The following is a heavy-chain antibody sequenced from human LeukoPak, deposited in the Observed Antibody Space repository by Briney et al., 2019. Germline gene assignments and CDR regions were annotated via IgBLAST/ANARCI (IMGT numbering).Heavy chain of an antibody. D-gene: IGHD2-2*01. CDR2: ISAYNGNT. CDR3: ARDQGYCSSTSCYILDWFDP. V-gene: IGHV1-18*04. J-gene: IGHJ5*02. Sequence: ASVRVSCKASGYTFSGYYIHWVRQAPGQGLEWMGWISAYNGNTNYAQKLQGRVTMTTDTSTSTAYMELRSLRSDDTAVYYCARDQGYCSSTSCYILDWFDPWGQGTLVTVSS. CDR1: GYTFSGYY.